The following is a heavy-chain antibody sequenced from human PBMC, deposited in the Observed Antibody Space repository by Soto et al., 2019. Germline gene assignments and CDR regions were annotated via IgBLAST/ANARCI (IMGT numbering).Heavy chain of an antibody. CDR3: ARGGSAGSYYYYGMDV. V-gene: IGHV1-18*01. CDR1: GYTFTSYG. D-gene: IGHD6-25*01. Sequence: QVQLVQSGAEVKKPGASVKVSCKASGYTFTSYGISWVRQAPGQGLEWMGWISAYNGNTNYAQKLQGRVTMTTDTSTSTAYMERRSLRSDDTAGYYCARGGSAGSYYYYGMDVWGQGTTVTVSS. J-gene: IGHJ6*02. CDR2: ISAYNGNT.